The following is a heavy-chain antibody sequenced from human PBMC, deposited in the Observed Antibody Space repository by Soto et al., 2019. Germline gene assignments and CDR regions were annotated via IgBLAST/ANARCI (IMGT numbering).Heavy chain of an antibody. CDR2: ISAHNGNT. CDR1: GYGVTTYG. D-gene: IGHD1-1*01. CDR3: AIGRYGDY. Sequence: QVHLVQSGAEVKKPGASVKVSCKGSGYGVTTYGITWVRQAPGQGLEWMAWISAHNGNTNYAQKLQGRVTVTRDTSTSTAYTDLRSLRSDDTAVYNRAIGRYGDYWGQGALVTVSS. V-gene: IGHV1-18*01. J-gene: IGHJ4*02.